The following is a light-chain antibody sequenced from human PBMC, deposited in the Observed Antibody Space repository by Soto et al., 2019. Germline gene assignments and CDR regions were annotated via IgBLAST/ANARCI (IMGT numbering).Light chain of an antibody. CDR1: QTISSW. CDR2: KAS. Sequence: DIQMSKSPSTLSGPVGDRVTITCRASQTISSWLAWYQQKPGKAPKLLIYKASTLKSGVPSRFSGSGSGTEFTLTISSLQPDDFATYYCQHYNSYSEAFGQGTKVDI. CDR3: QHYNSYSEA. J-gene: IGKJ1*01. V-gene: IGKV1-5*03.